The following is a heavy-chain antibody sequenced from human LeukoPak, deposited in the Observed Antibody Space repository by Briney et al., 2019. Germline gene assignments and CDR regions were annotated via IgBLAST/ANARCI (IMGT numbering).Heavy chain of an antibody. V-gene: IGHV3-33*01. D-gene: IGHD6-13*01. Sequence: GRSLRLSCAASGFTFSSYGMHWVRQAPGKGLEWVGVIWYDGSNKYYADSVKGRFTISRDNSKNTLYLQMNSLRAEDTAVYYCARDLLYSSSWYVGLDYWGQGTLVTVSS. J-gene: IGHJ4*02. CDR2: IWYDGSNK. CDR3: ARDLLYSSSWYVGLDY. CDR1: GFTFSSYG.